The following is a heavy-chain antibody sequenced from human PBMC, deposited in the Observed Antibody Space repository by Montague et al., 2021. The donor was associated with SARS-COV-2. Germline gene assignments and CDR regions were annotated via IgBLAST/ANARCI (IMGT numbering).Heavy chain of an antibody. Sequence: SLRLSCAASGFTFSDYRINWVRQAPGMGLEWFSYISATSRTIYYADSVKGRFTVSRDNAKNSLYLQMNSLRAEDTALYYCVRDPATGMDVWGLGTMVTVSS. CDR1: GFTFSDYR. J-gene: IGHJ6*02. CDR3: VRDPATGMDV. V-gene: IGHV3-48*04. CDR2: ISATSRTI.